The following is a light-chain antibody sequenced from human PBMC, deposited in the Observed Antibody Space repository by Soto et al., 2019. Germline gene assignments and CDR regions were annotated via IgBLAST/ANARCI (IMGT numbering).Light chain of an antibody. V-gene: IGLV2-8*01. CDR2: AVS. Sequence: QSVLTQPPSASGSPGQSVTITCSGTSSDVGEENYVSWYQQHPGKVPKLILYAVSKRPSGVPDRFSGSRSGNTASLTVSGLQAEDEADYYCSSFAGSPVVFGGGTKLTVL. CDR3: SSFAGSPVV. J-gene: IGLJ2*01. CDR1: SSDVGEENY.